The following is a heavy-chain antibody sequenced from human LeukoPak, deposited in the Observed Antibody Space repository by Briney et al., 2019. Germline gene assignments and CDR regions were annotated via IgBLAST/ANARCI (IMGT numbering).Heavy chain of an antibody. V-gene: IGHV1-2*06. CDR1: GYAFTSYY. CDR2: INPYSGGT. J-gene: IGHJ3*02. CDR3: ARAGSYGPTDAFDI. Sequence: ASVKVSCKASGYAFTSYYMHWVRRAPGQGLEWMGRINPYSGGTNYAQKFQGGVTMTRDTSIATIYMELSRLRSNDTAVYYCARAGSYGPTDAFDIWGQGTMVTVSS. D-gene: IGHD3-10*01.